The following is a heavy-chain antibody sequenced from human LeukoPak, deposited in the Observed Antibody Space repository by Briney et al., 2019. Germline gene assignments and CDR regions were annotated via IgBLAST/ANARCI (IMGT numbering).Heavy chain of an antibody. Sequence: GGSLRLSCAASGFDFNDFAMTWVRQAPGKGLEWVSSISSSSSYIYYADSVKGRFTISRDNAKNSLYLQMNSLRAEDTAVYYCARDRGFGEFDAFDIWGQGTMVTVSS. D-gene: IGHD3-10*01. V-gene: IGHV3-21*01. J-gene: IGHJ3*02. CDR2: ISSSSSYI. CDR3: ARDRGFGEFDAFDI. CDR1: GFDFNDFA.